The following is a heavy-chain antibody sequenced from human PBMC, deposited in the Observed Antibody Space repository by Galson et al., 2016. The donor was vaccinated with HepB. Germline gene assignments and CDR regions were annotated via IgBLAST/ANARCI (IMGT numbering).Heavy chain of an antibody. V-gene: IGHV3-53*01. J-gene: IGHJ4*02. CDR3: SRGIVAAV. CDR2: IYSVGST. Sequence: SLRLSCAASGISVSNNDMSWVRQDPGKGLEWLSVIYSVGSTNYADSVKGRFTISRDNSKNTVYLQTNSLRAEDTAVYYCSRGIVAAVWGQGTLVTVSS. D-gene: IGHD2-15*01. CDR1: GISVSNND.